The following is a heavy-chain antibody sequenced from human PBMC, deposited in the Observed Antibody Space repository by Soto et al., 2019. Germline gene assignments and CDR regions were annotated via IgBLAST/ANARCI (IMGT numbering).Heavy chain of an antibody. CDR1: GGTFSSYA. J-gene: IGHJ5*02. Sequence: PVKVSCKASGGTFSSYAISWVRQAPGQGLEWMGGIIPIFGTASYAQKFQGRVTITADESTSTAYMELSSLRSEDTAVYYCARARGYYDSSGYYPWGQGTLVTVSS. D-gene: IGHD3-22*01. V-gene: IGHV1-69*13. CDR2: IIPIFGTA. CDR3: ARARGYYDSSGYYP.